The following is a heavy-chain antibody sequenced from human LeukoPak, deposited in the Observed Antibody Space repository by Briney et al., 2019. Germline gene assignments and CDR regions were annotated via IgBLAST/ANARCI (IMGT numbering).Heavy chain of an antibody. Sequence: SETLSLTCTVSGGSISSYYWSWIRQPPGKGLEWIGYIYYSGSTYYNPSLKSRVTISVDTSKNQFPLKLSSVTAADTAVYYCARARSGYNFDYWGQGTLVTVSS. V-gene: IGHV4-59*08. CDR1: GGSISSYY. CDR3: ARARSGYNFDY. J-gene: IGHJ4*02. CDR2: IYYSGST. D-gene: IGHD5-24*01.